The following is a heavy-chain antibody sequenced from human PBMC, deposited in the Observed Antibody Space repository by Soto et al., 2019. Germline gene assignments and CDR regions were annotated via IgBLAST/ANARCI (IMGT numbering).Heavy chain of an antibody. Sequence: SETLSLTCTVSGGSISSSSYYWGWIRQPPGKGLEWIGSIYYSGSTYYNPSLKSRVTISVDTSKNQFSLKLSSVTAADTAVYYCARVGYSYGFVHFDYWGQGTLVTVSS. J-gene: IGHJ4*02. D-gene: IGHD5-18*01. CDR3: ARVGYSYGFVHFDY. CDR2: IYYSGST. V-gene: IGHV4-39*01. CDR1: GGSISSSSYY.